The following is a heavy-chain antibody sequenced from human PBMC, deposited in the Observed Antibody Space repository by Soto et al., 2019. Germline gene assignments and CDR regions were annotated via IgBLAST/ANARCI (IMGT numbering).Heavy chain of an antibody. Sequence: SVKVSCKASEYTFRNYAISWVRQAPGQGLEWMGGIIPIFGTANYAQKFQGRVTITADTSANTVYLELSSLRSEDTAVYYCASTKYDSSAYYHLYFGLSCRC. CDR1: EYTFRNYA. CDR3: ASTKYDSSAYYHLYFGL. J-gene: IGHJ2*01. V-gene: IGHV1-69*06. D-gene: IGHD3-22*01. CDR2: IIPIFGTA.